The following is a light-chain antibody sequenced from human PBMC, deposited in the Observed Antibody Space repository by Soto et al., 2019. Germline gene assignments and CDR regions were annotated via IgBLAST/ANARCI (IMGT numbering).Light chain of an antibody. CDR1: QSLGIW. CDR3: QQSFSSPWT. Sequence: DIQMTQSPSTLSASVGDRVTITCRASQSLGIWLAWHQQKPGKAPKLLIYAASNLQSGVPSRFSGSGSGTDFTLTVSSLQPEDFATYYCQQSFSSPWTFGQGTKVEI. V-gene: IGKV1-39*01. CDR2: AAS. J-gene: IGKJ1*01.